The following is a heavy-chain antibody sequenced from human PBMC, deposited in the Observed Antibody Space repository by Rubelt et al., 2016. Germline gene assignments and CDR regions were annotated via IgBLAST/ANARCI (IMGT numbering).Heavy chain of an antibody. Sequence: EVQLVESGGGLVQPGGSLRLSCAASGFTFSSYSMNWVRQAPGKGLEWVSYISSSSSTIYYADSVKGRFTTSRDNARNTLYLQMNSLRAEDTAVYYCARDSLAFDYWGQGTLVTVSS. CDR3: ARDSLAFDY. V-gene: IGHV3-48*04. CDR1: GFTFSSYS. J-gene: IGHJ4*02. CDR2: ISSSSSTI.